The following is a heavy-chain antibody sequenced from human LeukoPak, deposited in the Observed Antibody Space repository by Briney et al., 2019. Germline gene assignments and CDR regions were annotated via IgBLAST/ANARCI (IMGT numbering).Heavy chain of an antibody. CDR3: AREKLRDGAFDI. Sequence: PGRSLRLFCAASGFTFSSYSMNWVRQAPGKGLEWVSSISSSSSYIYYADSVKGRFTISRDNAKNSLYLQMNSLRAEDTAVYYCAREKLRDGAFDIWGQGTMVTVSS. CDR2: ISSSSSYI. D-gene: IGHD5-24*01. J-gene: IGHJ3*02. V-gene: IGHV3-21*01. CDR1: GFTFSSYS.